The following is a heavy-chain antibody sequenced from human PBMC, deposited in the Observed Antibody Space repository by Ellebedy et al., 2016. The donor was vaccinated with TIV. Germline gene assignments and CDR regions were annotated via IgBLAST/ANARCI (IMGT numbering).Heavy chain of an antibody. V-gene: IGHV3-9*01. CDR2: FLWSGDKI. Sequence: SLKISXADSGFRFDEHAMHWLRQAPGKGLEWVAGFLWSGDKIDYAESVKGRFTISRDNAKNSLYLQMNSLRAEDTAVYYCAGRGYWGQGTLVTVSS. CDR3: AGRGY. J-gene: IGHJ4*02. CDR1: GFRFDEHA. D-gene: IGHD3-10*01.